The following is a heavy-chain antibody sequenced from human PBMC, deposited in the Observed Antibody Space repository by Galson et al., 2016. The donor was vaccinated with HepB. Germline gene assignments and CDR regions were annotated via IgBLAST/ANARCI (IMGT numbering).Heavy chain of an antibody. J-gene: IGHJ4*02. CDR2: IYWDDDM. CDR3: VHRRQSNYPTGFDY. D-gene: IGHD4-11*01. Sequence: LVKPTQTLTLICTFSGFSFSTSGVGVGWVRQPPGKSLEWLALIYWDDDMRYRPSLESRLTITRDTSKNQVVLTMTNMDPVDTATYYCVHRRQSNYPTGFDYWDQRTLVTVSP. V-gene: IGHV2-5*02. CDR1: GFSFSTSGVG.